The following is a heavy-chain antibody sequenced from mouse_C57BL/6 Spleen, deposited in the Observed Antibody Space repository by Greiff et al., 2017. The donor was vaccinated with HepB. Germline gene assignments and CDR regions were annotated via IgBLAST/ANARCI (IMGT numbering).Heavy chain of an antibody. Sequence: EVQLVESGGGLVKPGGSLKLSCAASGFTFSSYAMSWVRQTPEKRLEWVATISDGGSYTYYPDNVKGRFTISRDNAKNNLYLQMSHLKSEDTAMYYCARRELRDWYFDVWGTGTTVTVSS. V-gene: IGHV5-4*01. D-gene: IGHD1-1*01. CDR3: ARRELRDWYFDV. CDR2: ISDGGSYT. J-gene: IGHJ1*03. CDR1: GFTFSSYA.